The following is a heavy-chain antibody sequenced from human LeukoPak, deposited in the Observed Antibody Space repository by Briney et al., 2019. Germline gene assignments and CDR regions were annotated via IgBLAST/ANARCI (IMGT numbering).Heavy chain of an antibody. D-gene: IGHD3-10*01. CDR1: GFTFSRST. CDR3: ASRDELLWYFDY. CDR2: MKEDGTEK. J-gene: IGHJ4*02. V-gene: IGHV3-7*01. Sequence: GGSLRLSCVVSGFTFSRSTMTWVRQAPGKGPEWVAKMKEDGTEKHYVDSVKGRFTISRDNAKNSLYLEMNSLRVEDTAVYYCASRDELLWYFDYRGQGTLVTVSS.